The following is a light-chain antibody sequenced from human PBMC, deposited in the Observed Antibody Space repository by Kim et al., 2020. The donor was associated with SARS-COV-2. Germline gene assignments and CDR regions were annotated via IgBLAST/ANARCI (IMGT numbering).Light chain of an antibody. V-gene: IGLV2-14*03. Sequence: QSITISCTGTSSDVGGYNYVSWYQQHPGQAPRLMIYDVSNRPSGVSNRFSGSKSGNAASLTISGLQAEDEAEYYCSSYTSSSTLVVFGGGTQLTVL. J-gene: IGLJ2*01. CDR3: SSYTSSSTLVV. CDR2: DVS. CDR1: SSDVGGYNY.